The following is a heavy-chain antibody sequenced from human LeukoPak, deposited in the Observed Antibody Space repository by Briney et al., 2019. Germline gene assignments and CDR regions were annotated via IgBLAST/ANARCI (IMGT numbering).Heavy chain of an antibody. Sequence: SSETLSLTCAVYGGSFSGYYWSWIRQPPGKGLEWIGEINHSGSTNYNPSLKSRVTISVDTSKNQFSLKLNSLTAADTAVYYCARGQWLDNDWGQGTLVTVSS. CDR2: INHSGST. CDR3: ARGQWLDND. V-gene: IGHV4-34*01. D-gene: IGHD6-19*01. J-gene: IGHJ4*02. CDR1: GGSFSGYY.